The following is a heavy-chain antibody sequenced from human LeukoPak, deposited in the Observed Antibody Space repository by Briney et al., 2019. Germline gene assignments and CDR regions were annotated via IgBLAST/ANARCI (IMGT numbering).Heavy chain of an antibody. J-gene: IGHJ3*01. CDR2: ISYDGTTE. D-gene: IGHD2-8*02. CDR1: GFTFSSYA. Sequence: PGGSLRLSCAASGFTFSSYAMHWVRQAPGKGLEWVAVISYDGTTEYYADSVKGRFTVSRDNSKNTLYLQLNSLRPEDTAIYHCAREHCTGGSCYDSLDAWGHGTMVTVSS. CDR3: AREHCTGGSCYDSLDA. V-gene: IGHV3-30*04.